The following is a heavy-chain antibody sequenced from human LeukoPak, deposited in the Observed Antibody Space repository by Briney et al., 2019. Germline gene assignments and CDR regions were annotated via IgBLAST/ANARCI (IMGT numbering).Heavy chain of an antibody. V-gene: IGHV3-33*08. Sequence: PGGSLRLSCAASGFTFSSYGMHWVRQAPGKGLEWVSVIWYDGSKKYYAESVKGRFTISRDNSKNTLYLQMNSLRAEDTAVYYCASFPIECTGSYCLNSWGQGTLATVSS. D-gene: IGHD2-8*02. CDR3: ASFPIECTGSYCLNS. J-gene: IGHJ4*02. CDR2: IWYDGSKK. CDR1: GFTFSSYG.